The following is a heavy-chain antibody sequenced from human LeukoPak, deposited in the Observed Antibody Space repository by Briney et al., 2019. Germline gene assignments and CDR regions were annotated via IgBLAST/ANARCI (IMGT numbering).Heavy chain of an antibody. CDR2: ISGSGGST. CDR3: AKVTSEAAWWLRSPY. J-gene: IGHJ4*02. CDR1: GFTFSSYA. D-gene: IGHD5-12*01. V-gene: IGHV3-23*01. Sequence: PGGSLRLSCAASGFTFSSYAMSWVRQAPGKGLEWVSAISGSGGSTYYADSVKGRFTISRDNSKNTLYLQMNSPRAEDTAVYYCAKVTSEAAWWLRSPYWGQGTLVTVSS.